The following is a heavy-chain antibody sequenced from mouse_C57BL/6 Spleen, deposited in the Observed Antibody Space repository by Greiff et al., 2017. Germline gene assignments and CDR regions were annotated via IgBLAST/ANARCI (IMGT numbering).Heavy chain of an antibody. CDR3: ARQGADGFYYFDY. V-gene: IGHV5-15*01. J-gene: IGHJ2*01. D-gene: IGHD2-3*01. Sequence: EVQGVESGGGLVQPGGSLKLSCAASGFTFSDYGMAWVRQAPRKGPEWVAFISNLAYSIYYADTVTGRFTISRENAKNTLYLEMSSLRSEDTAMYYCARQGADGFYYFDYWGQGTTLTVSS. CDR1: GFTFSDYG. CDR2: ISNLAYSI.